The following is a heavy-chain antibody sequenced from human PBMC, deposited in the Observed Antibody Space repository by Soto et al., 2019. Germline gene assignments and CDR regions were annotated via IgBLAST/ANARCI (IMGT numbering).Heavy chain of an antibody. D-gene: IGHD3-3*02. CDR2: MSPDGRKR. CDR1: GFTFSDYW. V-gene: IGHV3-7*01. J-gene: IGHJ4*02. Sequence: VGSLRLSCAASGFTFSDYWLSWVRQSPVKGLEWVANMSPDGRKRYYFDSLKGRFTISRDNAKNSLYLQMNRLSAEDTAVYFCSRDPLAFHIGGHWGQGTLVTVSS. CDR3: SRDPLAFHIGGH.